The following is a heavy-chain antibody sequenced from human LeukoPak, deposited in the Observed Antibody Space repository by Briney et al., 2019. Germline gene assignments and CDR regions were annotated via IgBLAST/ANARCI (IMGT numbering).Heavy chain of an antibody. CDR1: GGTFSSYA. V-gene: IGHV1-69*06. J-gene: IGHJ4*02. CDR2: IIPIFGTA. D-gene: IGHD6-19*01. Sequence: GASVKVSCKASGGTFSSYAISWVRQAPGQGLEWMGGIIPIFGTANYAQKFQGRVTITADKSTSTAYMELSSLRSEDTAVYYCARVKQWAGKDPDYYFDYWAREPWSPSPQ. CDR3: ARVKQWAGKDPDYYFDY.